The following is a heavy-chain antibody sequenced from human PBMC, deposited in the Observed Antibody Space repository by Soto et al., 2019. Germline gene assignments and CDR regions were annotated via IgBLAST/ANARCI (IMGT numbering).Heavy chain of an antibody. CDR2: IKSYTNGGTT. CDR1: GFTFGNFV. V-gene: IGHV3-15*01. CDR3: TTDDPINKY. J-gene: IGHJ4*02. Sequence: GGSLRLSCAASGFTFGNFVMRWVRQAPGKGLEWVGRIKSYTNGGTTDYAAPVKGRFAISRDDSKNTLYLQMNSLKTEDAGVYYCTTDDPINKYWGQGTLVTVSS.